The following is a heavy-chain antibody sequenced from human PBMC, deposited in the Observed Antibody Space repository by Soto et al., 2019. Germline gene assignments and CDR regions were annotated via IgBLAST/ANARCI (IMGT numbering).Heavy chain of an antibody. CDR1: GGSFSGYY. V-gene: IGHV4-34*01. CDR2: INHSGST. Sequence: TSETLSLTCAVYGGSFSGYYWSWIRQPPGKGLEWIGEINHSGSTNYNPSLKSRVTISVDTSKNQFSLKLSSVTAADTAVYYCARDILTGYYRFVDWFDPWGQGTLVTVSS. D-gene: IGHD3-9*01. J-gene: IGHJ5*02. CDR3: ARDILTGYYRFVDWFDP.